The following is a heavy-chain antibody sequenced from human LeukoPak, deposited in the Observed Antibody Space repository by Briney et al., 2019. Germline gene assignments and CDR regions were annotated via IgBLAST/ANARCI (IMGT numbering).Heavy chain of an antibody. CDR2: ISSSSSYI. CDR1: GFTFSSYS. Sequence: PGGSLRLSCAASGFTFSSYSMNWVRQAPGKGLEWVSSISSSSSYIYYADSVKGRFTISRDNAKNSLYLQMNSLRAEDTAVYYCARDQDYYDGRPPFDYWGQGTLVTVSS. CDR3: ARDQDYYDGRPPFDY. D-gene: IGHD3-22*01. J-gene: IGHJ4*02. V-gene: IGHV3-21*01.